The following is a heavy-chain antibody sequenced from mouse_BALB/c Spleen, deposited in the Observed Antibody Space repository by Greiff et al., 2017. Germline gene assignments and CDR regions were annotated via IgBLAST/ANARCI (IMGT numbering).Heavy chain of an antibody. CDR1: GYTFTSYN. J-gene: IGHJ3*01. D-gene: IGHD1-2*01. CDR2: IYPGNGDT. V-gene: IGHV1-12*01. CDR3: AREGAFTTAPPFAY. Sequence: QVQLQQPGAELVKPGASVKMSCKASGYTFTSYNMHWVKQTPGQGLEWIGAIYPGNGDTSYNQKFKGKATLTADKSSSTAYMQLSSLTSEDSAVYYCAREGAFTTAPPFAYWGQGTLVTVSA.